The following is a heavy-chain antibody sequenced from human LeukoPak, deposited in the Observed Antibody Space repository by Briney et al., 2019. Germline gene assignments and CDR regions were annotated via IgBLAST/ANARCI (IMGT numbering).Heavy chain of an antibody. CDR2: ISASGGST. CDR3: AKVMKGSERLTMVRGVIIKTAGLYYMDV. D-gene: IGHD3-10*01. Sequence: GGSLRLSCAASGFTLSGYAMSWVRQAPGKGLEWVSSISASGGSTNYADSVKGRFTISRDNSKNTVYLQMNSLRAEDTAVYYCAKVMKGSERLTMVRGVIIKTAGLYYMDVWGKGTTVIVSS. CDR1: GFTLSGYA. V-gene: IGHV3-23*01. J-gene: IGHJ6*03.